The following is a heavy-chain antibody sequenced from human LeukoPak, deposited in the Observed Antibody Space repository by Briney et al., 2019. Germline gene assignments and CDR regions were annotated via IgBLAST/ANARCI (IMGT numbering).Heavy chain of an antibody. CDR3: ANNGVSPNYYYGMNV. CDR1: GFTFSSYV. V-gene: IGHV3-33*06. Sequence: PGRSLRLSCATSGFTFSSYVMHWVRQAPGKGLDWVAVIWYDGSNIHYADSVQGRFTISRDTSKNTLYLQMNSLRAEDTGVYYCANNGVSPNYYYGMNVWGQGTTVTVSS. D-gene: IGHD2-8*01. CDR2: IWYDGSNI. J-gene: IGHJ6*02.